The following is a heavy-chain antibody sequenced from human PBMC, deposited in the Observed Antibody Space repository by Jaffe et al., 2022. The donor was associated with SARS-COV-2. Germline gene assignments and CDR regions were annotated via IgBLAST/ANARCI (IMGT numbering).Heavy chain of an antibody. Sequence: EEHLVESGGGLVQPGGSLRLSCAASGFTFTTYWMAWVRQTPTKGLEWVANIKHDGSESYYVDSVKGRFTISRDNAKNSLYLQMNSLRADDAAVYFCARRVPPGSSMAAAGTFDYWGQGTLVTVSS. CDR1: GFTFTTYW. V-gene: IGHV3-7*01. CDR2: IKHDGSES. D-gene: IGHD6-13*01. CDR3: ARRVPPGSSMAAAGTFDY. J-gene: IGHJ4*02.